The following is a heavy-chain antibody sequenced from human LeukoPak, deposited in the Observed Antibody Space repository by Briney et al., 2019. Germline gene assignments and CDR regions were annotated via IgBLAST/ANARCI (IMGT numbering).Heavy chain of an antibody. Sequence: SETLSLTCSVSGGSIESYYWSWIRQPPGKGLEFIGYIAASGTTKHNPSLKSRVTLSMDTSKNQFSLKLRSVTAADTAVYFCARDRGEGYYFDYWGQGTLVTVSS. CDR2: IAASGTT. D-gene: IGHD3-10*01. V-gene: IGHV4-4*08. CDR3: ARDRGEGYYFDY. CDR1: GGSIESYY. J-gene: IGHJ4*02.